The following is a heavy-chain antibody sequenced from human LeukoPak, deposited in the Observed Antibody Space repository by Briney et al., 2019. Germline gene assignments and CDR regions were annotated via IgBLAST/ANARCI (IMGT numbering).Heavy chain of an antibody. V-gene: IGHV4-34*01. J-gene: IGHJ4*02. Sequence: GSLRLSCAASGFTVSTTYMSWIRQPPGKGLEWIGEINHSGSTNYSPSLKSRVTISLDTSKNQFSLKLSSVTAADAAVYYCARGRGGNSGDSWGQGTLVTVSS. CDR2: INHSGST. CDR1: GFTVSTTY. CDR3: ARGRGGNSGDS. D-gene: IGHD4-23*01.